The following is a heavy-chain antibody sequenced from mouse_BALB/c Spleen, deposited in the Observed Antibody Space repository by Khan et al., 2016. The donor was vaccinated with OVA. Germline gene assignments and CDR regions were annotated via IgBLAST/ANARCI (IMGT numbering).Heavy chain of an antibody. CDR2: IWGDGST. V-gene: IGHV2-3*01. CDR3: AKETWGNFVAMDY. J-gene: IGHJ4*01. CDR1: GFSLTSNG. Sequence: VQLQESGPGLVAPSQSLSITCTVSGFSLTSNGVSWVRQPPGKGLEWLGVIWGDGSTNYHSVLKSRLSISKDDSKSQVFLKVNSLHIDDTATYYCAKETWGNFVAMDYWGQGTSVTVSS. D-gene: IGHD2-1*01.